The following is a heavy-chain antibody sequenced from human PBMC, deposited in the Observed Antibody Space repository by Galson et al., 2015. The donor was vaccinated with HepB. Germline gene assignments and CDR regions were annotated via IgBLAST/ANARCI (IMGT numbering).Heavy chain of an antibody. CDR2: IIPIFGTA. V-gene: IGHV1-69*06. D-gene: IGHD2-15*01. CDR3: ARAVVVVAATPEYFQH. J-gene: IGHJ1*01. CDR1: GGTFSSYA. Sequence: CKASGGTFSSYAISWVRQAPGQGLEWMGGIIPIFGTANYAQKFQGRVTITADKSTSTAYMELSSLRSEDTAVYYCARAVVVVAATPEYFQHWGQGTLVTVSS.